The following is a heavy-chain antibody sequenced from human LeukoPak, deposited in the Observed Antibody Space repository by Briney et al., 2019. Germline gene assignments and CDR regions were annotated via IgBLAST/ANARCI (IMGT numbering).Heavy chain of an antibody. CDR2: ISSSGSTI. CDR1: GFTFSSYE. CDR3: ARDKRFLEWLIGNYYGMDV. D-gene: IGHD3-3*01. V-gene: IGHV3-48*03. Sequence: PGGSLRLSCAASGFTFSSYEMNWVRQAPGKGLEWVSYISSSGSTIYYADPVKGRFTISRDNAKNSLYLQMNSLRAEDTAVYYCARDKRFLEWLIGNYYGMDVWGQGTTVTVSS. J-gene: IGHJ6*02.